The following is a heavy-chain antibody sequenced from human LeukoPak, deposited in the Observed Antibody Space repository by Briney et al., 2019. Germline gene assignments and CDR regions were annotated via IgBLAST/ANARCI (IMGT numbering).Heavy chain of an antibody. CDR1: GGSISSYY. D-gene: IGHD6-25*01. CDR3: ARWGRNSSGWQDYL. V-gene: IGHV4-59*01. J-gene: IGHJ3*01. Sequence: SETLSLTCTVSGGSISSYYWSWIRQPPGKGLEWIANIYHTGSTNYNPSLSSRVTISIDTAKNQFSLKLTSVTAADTAVYYCARWGRNSSGWQDYLWGQGTMVTVSS. CDR2: IYHTGST.